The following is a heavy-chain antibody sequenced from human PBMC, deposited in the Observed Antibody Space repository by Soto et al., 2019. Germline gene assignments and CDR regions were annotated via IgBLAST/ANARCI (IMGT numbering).Heavy chain of an antibody. J-gene: IGHJ4*02. D-gene: IGHD3-3*01. CDR2: ITAFNVNT. CDR3: ARISQSDFWSGYYYFFDY. CDR1: GYTFTDYG. Sequence: QVHLVQSGAEVEKPGASVKVSCKASGYTFTDYGISWVRQAPGQGLQWMGWITAFNVNTKYAQQFQGRVNMTTDTSTSTASMELRSLESDDTAVYYCARISQSDFWSGYYYFFDYWGQGTLVTVSS. V-gene: IGHV1-18*01.